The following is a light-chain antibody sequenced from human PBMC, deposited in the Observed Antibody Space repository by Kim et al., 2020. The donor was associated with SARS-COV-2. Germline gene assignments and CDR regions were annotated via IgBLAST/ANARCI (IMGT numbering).Light chain of an antibody. Sequence: SSELTQDPAVSVALGQTVRITCQGDSLTTYHATWYQQKAGQAPVRVFYDKDNRASGIPDRFSGSNSRNTDSLTITGAQAEDEADYYCQSWDSSGNHVVFGGGTKLNVL. J-gene: IGLJ2*01. CDR2: DKD. V-gene: IGLV3-19*02. CDR3: QSWDSSGNHVV. CDR1: SLTTYH.